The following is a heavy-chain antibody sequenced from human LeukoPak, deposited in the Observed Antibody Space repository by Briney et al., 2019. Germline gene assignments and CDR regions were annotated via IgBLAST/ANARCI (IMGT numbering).Heavy chain of an antibody. Sequence: PGGSLRLSCAASGFTFSSYAMSWVRQAPGKGLEWVSAISGSGSSTYYADSVKGRFTISRDNSKNTLYLQMNSLRAEDTAVYYCARDSSSWYWVFDYWGQGTLVTVSS. J-gene: IGHJ4*02. CDR3: ARDSSSWYWVFDY. CDR1: GFTFSSYA. CDR2: ISGSGSST. D-gene: IGHD6-13*01. V-gene: IGHV3-23*01.